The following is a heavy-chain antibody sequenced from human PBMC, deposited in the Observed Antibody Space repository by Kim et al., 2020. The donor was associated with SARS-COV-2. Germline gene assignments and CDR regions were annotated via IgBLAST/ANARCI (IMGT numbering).Heavy chain of an antibody. CDR2: IRADGDTT. D-gene: IGHD6-13*01. V-gene: IGHV3-23*01. Sequence: GGSLRLSCAASGFTFSSYAMSWVRQAPGKGLEWVSTIRADGDTTHNADSVKGRFTISRDTSKNTLYLQMNSLRAEDTAVYYCAKRLSYSSTWYYFDYWG. J-gene: IGHJ4*01. CDR1: GFTFSSYA. CDR3: AKRLSYSSTWYYFDY.